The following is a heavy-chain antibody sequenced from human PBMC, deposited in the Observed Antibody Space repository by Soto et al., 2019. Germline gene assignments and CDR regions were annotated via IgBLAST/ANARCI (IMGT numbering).Heavy chain of an antibody. J-gene: IGHJ6*02. D-gene: IGHD6-19*01. CDR2: TYYRSKWYN. V-gene: IGHV6-1*01. CDR3: ARAQIAVAGKGRYYYYGMDV. CDR1: GDSVSSNSAA. Sequence: SQTLSLTCAISGDSVSSNSAAWNWIRQSPSRGLEWLGRTYYRSKWYNDYAVSVKSRITINPDTSKNQFSLQLNSVTPEDTAVYYCARAQIAVAGKGRYYYYGMDVWGQGTTVTVSS.